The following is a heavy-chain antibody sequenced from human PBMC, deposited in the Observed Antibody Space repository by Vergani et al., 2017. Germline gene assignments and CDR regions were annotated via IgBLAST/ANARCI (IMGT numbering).Heavy chain of an antibody. D-gene: IGHD5-18*01. CDR1: EFSLSNARMG. CDR3: ARIGTIQGGTAMVPLR. J-gene: IGHJ4*02. Sequence: QVTLKESGPVLVKPTETLTLTCTVSEFSLSNARMGVSWLRQPPGKALEWLAHIFSNDEKSYSTSLKSRLTISKDTSKSQVVLTMTNRDPVNTATYYSARIGTIQGGTAMVPLRWGEGTLVTVSS. V-gene: IGHV2-26*01. CDR2: IFSNDEK.